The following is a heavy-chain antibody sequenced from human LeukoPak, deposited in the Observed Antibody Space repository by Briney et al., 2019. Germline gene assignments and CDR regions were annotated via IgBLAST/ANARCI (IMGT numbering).Heavy chain of an antibody. Sequence: PSGTLSLTCAVSGGSISSSNWWSWVRQPPGKGLEWIGEIYHSGSTNYNPSLKSRVTISVDTSKNHFSLKLSSVTAADTAVYYCARGQWLPVYDFWGQGILVTVSS. CDR3: ARGQWLPVYDF. CDR2: IYHSGST. CDR1: GGSISSSNW. V-gene: IGHV4-4*02. D-gene: IGHD3-22*01. J-gene: IGHJ4*02.